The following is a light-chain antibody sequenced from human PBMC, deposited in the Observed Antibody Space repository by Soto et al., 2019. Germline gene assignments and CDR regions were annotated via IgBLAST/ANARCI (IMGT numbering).Light chain of an antibody. Sequence: DIQMTQSPSTLSASVGDRVTITCRASQSISSWLAWYQQKPGKAPKLLIYKASSLESGVPSRFSGSGSGTEFTLTISSLQPDDFATYYCHQYNSYPRTFGQGTKVEIK. CDR1: QSISSW. V-gene: IGKV1-5*03. CDR3: HQYNSYPRT. CDR2: KAS. J-gene: IGKJ1*01.